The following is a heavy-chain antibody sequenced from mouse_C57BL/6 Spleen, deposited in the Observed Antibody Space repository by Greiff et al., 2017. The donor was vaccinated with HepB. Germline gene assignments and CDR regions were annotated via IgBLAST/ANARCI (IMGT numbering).Heavy chain of an antibody. D-gene: IGHD2-1*01. V-gene: IGHV10-1*01. Sequence: EVKLVESGGGLVQPKGSLKLSCAASGFSFNTYAMNWVRQAPGKGLEWVARIRSKSNNYATYYADSVKDRFTISRDDSESMLYLKMNNLKTEDTAMYYCVRRYGNALWYFDFWGTGTTVTVSS. J-gene: IGHJ1*03. CDR3: VRRYGNALWYFDF. CDR1: GFSFNTYA. CDR2: IRSKSNNYAT.